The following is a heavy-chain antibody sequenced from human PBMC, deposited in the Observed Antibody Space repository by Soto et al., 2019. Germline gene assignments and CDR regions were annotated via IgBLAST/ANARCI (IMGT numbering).Heavy chain of an antibody. D-gene: IGHD6-19*01. CDR2: KRQGGGQS. J-gene: IGHJ4*02. CDR3: VRYGSTGWHFDS. CDR1: GFTLSSYW. Sequence: EVQLVESGGGLVQPGGALRLSCEACGFTLSSYWMSWIRQAPGKGLEWVANKRQGGGQSYLVDSVQGRFTISRDNAKNSVYLQMNSLRAEDTAVYYCVRYGSTGWHFDSWGQGTLVTVSS. V-gene: IGHV3-7*01.